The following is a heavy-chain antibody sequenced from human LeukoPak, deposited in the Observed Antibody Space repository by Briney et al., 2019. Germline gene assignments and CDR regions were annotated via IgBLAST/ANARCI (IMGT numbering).Heavy chain of an antibody. CDR1: GFTFSVYY. V-gene: IGHV3-74*03. CDR2: ISPDATNS. D-gene: IGHD4-11*01. J-gene: IGHJ4*02. Sequence: SGGSLRLSCAASGFTFSVYYMFWVRQAPGKGLVWVSSISPDATNSKYADFVEGRFTISRDNAKNTLYLQLNSLRVEDAAVYYCARQEYFVTTTPKSANWGQGTLVTVSS. CDR3: ARQEYFVTTTPKSAN.